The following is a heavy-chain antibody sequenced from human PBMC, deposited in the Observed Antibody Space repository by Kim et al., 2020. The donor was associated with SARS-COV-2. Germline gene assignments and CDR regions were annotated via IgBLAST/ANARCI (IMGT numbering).Heavy chain of an antibody. CDR2: FDPEDGET. CDR3: ATAGGYSYGHDAFDI. D-gene: IGHD5-18*01. CDR1: GYTLTELS. Sequence: ASVKVSCKVSGYTLTELSMHWVRQAPGKGLEWMGGFDPEDGETIYAQKFQGRVTMTEDTSTDTAYMELSSLRSEDTAVYYCATAGGYSYGHDAFDIWGQGTMVTVSS. J-gene: IGHJ3*02. V-gene: IGHV1-24*01.